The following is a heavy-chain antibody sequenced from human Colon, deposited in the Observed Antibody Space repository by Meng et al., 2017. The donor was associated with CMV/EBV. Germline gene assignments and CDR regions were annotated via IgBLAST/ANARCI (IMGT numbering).Heavy chain of an antibody. D-gene: IGHD2-2*01. CDR2: ISPDGSSA. Sequence: GESLKIFCAASGFTFSNYWMSWVRQAPGKGLVWVSRISPDGSSAAYADSVRGRFTISRDNAKNTLYLQMNSLRVEDTAVYYCAAWAHILAVAPTGDDYWGQGTLVTVSS. J-gene: IGHJ4*02. CDR3: AAWAHILAVAPTGDDY. V-gene: IGHV3-74*03. CDR1: GFTFSNYW.